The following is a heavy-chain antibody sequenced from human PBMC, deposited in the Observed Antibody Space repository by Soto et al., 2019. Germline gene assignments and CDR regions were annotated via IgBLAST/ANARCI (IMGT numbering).Heavy chain of an antibody. Sequence: QVQLVQSGAEVKKPGSSVKVSCKASGGTFSSYTISWVRQAPGQGLEWMGRIIPILGIANYAQKFPGRVTIAEDKSTSTAYMELSSMRSEDTAVYYCAILVVVPAAMSDYWGQGTLVTVSS. V-gene: IGHV1-69*02. D-gene: IGHD2-2*01. CDR3: AILVVVPAAMSDY. J-gene: IGHJ4*02. CDR1: GGTFSSYT. CDR2: IIPILGIA.